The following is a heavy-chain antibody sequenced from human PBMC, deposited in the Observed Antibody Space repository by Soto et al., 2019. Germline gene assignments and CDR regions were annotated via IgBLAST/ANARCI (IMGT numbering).Heavy chain of an antibody. CDR3: ARDTEGFGELLYGDAFDI. V-gene: IGHV3-33*01. J-gene: IGHJ3*02. CDR2: IWYDGSNK. Sequence: GGSLRLSCAASGFTFSSYGMHWVRQAPGKGLEWVAVIWYDGSNKYYADSVKGRFTISRDNSKNMLYLQMNSLRAEDTAVYYCARDTEGFGELLYGDAFDIWGQGTMVTVSS. D-gene: IGHD3-10*01. CDR1: GFTFSSYG.